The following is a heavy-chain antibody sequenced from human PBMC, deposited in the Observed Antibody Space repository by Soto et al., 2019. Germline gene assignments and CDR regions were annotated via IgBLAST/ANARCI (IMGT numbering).Heavy chain of an antibody. D-gene: IGHD3-3*01. CDR3: AAGDYHDTSGYSSDY. J-gene: IGHJ4*02. CDR2: IVVGSGNT. V-gene: IGHV1-58*01. CDR1: GFDLITPT. Sequence: SRKVSCKDYGFDLITPTVQWVRQDSVQPLEWLGWIVVGSGNTIYAQNFQERVTFTRDESTSTAYMELSSLRFEDTGVYYCAAGDYHDTSGYSSDYWGQGTLVTVSS.